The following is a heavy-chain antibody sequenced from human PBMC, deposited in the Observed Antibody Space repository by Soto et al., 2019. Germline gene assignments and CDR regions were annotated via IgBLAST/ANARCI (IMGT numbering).Heavy chain of an antibody. V-gene: IGHV1-69*13. CDR2: IIPIFGTA. J-gene: IGHJ6*02. CDR3: ARGGYCSSTSCSLGDYGMDV. CDR1: GGPFSSYA. D-gene: IGHD2-2*01. Sequence: SVKVSCTASGGPFSSYAISWVRQAPGQGLEWMGGIIPIFGTANYAQKFQGRVTITADESTSTAYMELSSLRSEDTAVYYCARGGYCSSTSCSLGDYGMDVWGQGTTVTVSS.